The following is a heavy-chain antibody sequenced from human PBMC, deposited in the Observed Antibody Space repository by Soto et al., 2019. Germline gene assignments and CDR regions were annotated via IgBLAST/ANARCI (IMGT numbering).Heavy chain of an antibody. V-gene: IGHV3-64*01. J-gene: IGHJ4*02. CDR2: INSNGGST. CDR3: PRRDGYNFDY. D-gene: IGHD5-12*01. CDR1: GFTFSNYA. Sequence: EVQLVESGGGLVQPGGSLRLSCAASGFTFSNYAMHWVRQAPGKGLEYVSAINSNGGSTYYANSVKGRFTISRDNSKNTLYLLMGSLRAEDMAVYYCPRRDGYNFDYWGQGTLVTVSS.